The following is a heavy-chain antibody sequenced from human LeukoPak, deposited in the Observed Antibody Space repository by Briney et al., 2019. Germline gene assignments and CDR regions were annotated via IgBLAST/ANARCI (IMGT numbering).Heavy chain of an antibody. Sequence: PSETLSLTCDVSRYSISSDYYWGWIRQPPGKGLGWIGNIYHSGNTHYSPSLKSRVTISVDTSKNQFSLKLRSVTAADTAVFYCARKRDGGWFDPWGQGTLVIVSS. CDR3: ARKRDGGWFDP. J-gene: IGHJ5*02. CDR2: IYHSGNT. CDR1: RYSISSDYY. D-gene: IGHD5-24*01. V-gene: IGHV4-38-2*01.